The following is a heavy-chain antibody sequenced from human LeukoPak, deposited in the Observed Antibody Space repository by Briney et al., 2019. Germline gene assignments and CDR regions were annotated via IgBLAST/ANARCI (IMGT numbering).Heavy chain of an antibody. CDR1: GFTFSSYS. D-gene: IGHD1-14*01. CDR2: ISGSGSYR. J-gene: IGHJ4*02. CDR3: TRYNNDHFDY. V-gene: IGHV3-21*01. Sequence: PGGSLRLSCAASGFTFSSYSINWVRQAPGKGLEWVSSISGSGSYRYYADSVKGRFTISRDNAKNTMSVQMDDLRAEDTAVYYCTRYNNDHFDYWGQGTLVTVSS.